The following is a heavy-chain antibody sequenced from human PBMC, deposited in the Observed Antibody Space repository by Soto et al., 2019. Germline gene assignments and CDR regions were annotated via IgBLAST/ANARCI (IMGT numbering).Heavy chain of an antibody. CDR2: ISGSGGST. D-gene: IGHD3-16*01. J-gene: IGHJ4*02. Sequence: EVQLLESGGGLVQPGGSLRLSCAASGFTFSSYAMSWVRQAPGKGLAWVSAISGSGGSTYYADSVKGRFTISRDNSKNTLYLPMNSVRAEDTAVYYCAKGAVGGDYFDYWGQGTLVTVSS. CDR1: GFTFSSYA. V-gene: IGHV3-23*01. CDR3: AKGAVGGDYFDY.